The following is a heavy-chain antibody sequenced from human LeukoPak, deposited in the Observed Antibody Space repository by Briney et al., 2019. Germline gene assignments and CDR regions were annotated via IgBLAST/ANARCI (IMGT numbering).Heavy chain of an antibody. D-gene: IGHD4-17*01. CDR2: ISGSGGST. CDR3: AKGWDGDLYDMDV. J-gene: IGHJ6*02. V-gene: IGHV3-23*01. Sequence: GGSLRLSCAASGFTFSSNAMSWVRQAPGKGLEWVSAISGSGGSTYYADSVKGRFTISRDNSKNTLYLQMNSLRAEDRAVNYCAKGWDGDLYDMDVWGQGTTVTVSS. CDR1: GFTFSSNA.